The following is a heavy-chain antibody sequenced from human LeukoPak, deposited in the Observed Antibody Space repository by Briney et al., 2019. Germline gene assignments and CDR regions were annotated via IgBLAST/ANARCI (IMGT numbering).Heavy chain of an antibody. V-gene: IGHV1-46*01. CDR2: INPRDGST. J-gene: IGHJ4*02. CDR3: ARGADQEFDF. Sequence: GASVKVSCKASGYTFTAYYMHWVRQAPGQGLEWMGMINPRDGSTRTLQRFQGRLTMTRDTSTSTLYMGLSSLRSEDTATYFCARGADQEFDFWGQGTLATVSS. CDR1: GYTFTAYY.